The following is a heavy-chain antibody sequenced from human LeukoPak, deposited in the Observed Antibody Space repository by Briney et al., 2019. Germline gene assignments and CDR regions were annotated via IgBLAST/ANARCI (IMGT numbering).Heavy chain of an antibody. D-gene: IGHD2-15*01. CDR2: IKRDASEK. CDR3: ARRRPVVVAATDYYFDY. CDR1: AFTFSSHW. Sequence: GGSLRLSCAASAFTFSSHWMSWVRQAPGKGLEWVANIKRDASEKYYVDSVKGRFTISRDNAKNSLYLQMNSRRAEDTGVYYCARRRPVVVAATDYYFDYWGQGTLVTVSS. J-gene: IGHJ4*02. V-gene: IGHV3-7*04.